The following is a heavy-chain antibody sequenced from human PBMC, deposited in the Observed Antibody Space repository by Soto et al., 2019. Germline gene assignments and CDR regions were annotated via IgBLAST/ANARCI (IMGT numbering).Heavy chain of an antibody. CDR1: GGSISSYY. Sequence: SETLSLTCTVSGGSISSYYWSWIRQPPGKGPEWIGYIYYSGSTNYNPSLKSRVTISVDTSKNQFSLKLSSVTAADTAVYYCARGYGDYDYWGQGTLVTVSS. CDR2: IYYSGST. D-gene: IGHD4-17*01. CDR3: ARGYGDYDY. V-gene: IGHV4-59*01. J-gene: IGHJ4*02.